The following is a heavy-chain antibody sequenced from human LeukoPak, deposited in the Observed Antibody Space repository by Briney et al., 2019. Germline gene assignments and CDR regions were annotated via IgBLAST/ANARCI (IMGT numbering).Heavy chain of an antibody. V-gene: IGHV4-39*01. J-gene: IGHJ5*02. CDR1: GGSITTSTYY. CDR3: ARPVYGRDGYNINWFDP. CDR2: IYYSGST. Sequence: PSETLSLTCTVSGGSITTSTYYWAWIRQPPGKGLEWIGSIYYSGSTYYNPSLKSRVTISVDTSKNQFSLKLSSVTAADTAVYCCARPVYGRDGYNINWFDPWGQGTLVTVSS. D-gene: IGHD5-24*01.